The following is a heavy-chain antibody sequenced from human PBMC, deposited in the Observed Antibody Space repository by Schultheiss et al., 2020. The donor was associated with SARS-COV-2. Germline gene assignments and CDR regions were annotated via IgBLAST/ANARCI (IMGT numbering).Heavy chain of an antibody. Sequence: SETLSLTCTVSGGSISRSSYYWGWIRQPPGKGLEWIGEINQSGSTNYNPSLKSRVTISVDTSKNQFSLKLSSVTAADTAVYYCARDWKGSGLHFDYWGQGTLVTVSS. CDR1: GGSISRSSYY. V-gene: IGHV4-39*07. CDR2: INQSGST. D-gene: IGHD5-12*01. CDR3: ARDWKGSGLHFDY. J-gene: IGHJ4*02.